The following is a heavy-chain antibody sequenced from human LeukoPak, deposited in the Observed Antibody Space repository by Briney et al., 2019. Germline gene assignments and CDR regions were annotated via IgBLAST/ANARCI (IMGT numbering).Heavy chain of an antibody. V-gene: IGHV4-59*02. D-gene: IGHD1-7*01. CDR2: IYYSGST. J-gene: IGHJ6*02. CDR3: ARDNWNYGSSMDV. CDR1: GGSVSSYY. Sequence: SETLSLTCTVSGGSVSSYYWSWIRQPPGKGLEWIGYIYYSGSTNYNPSLKSRVTISVDTSKNQFSLKLSSVTAADTAVYHCARDNWNYGSSMDVWGQGTTVTVSS.